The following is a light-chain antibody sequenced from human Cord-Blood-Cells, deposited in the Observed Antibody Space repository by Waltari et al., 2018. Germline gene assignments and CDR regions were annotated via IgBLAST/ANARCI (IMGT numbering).Light chain of an antibody. CDR2: DVS. V-gene: IGLV2-14*01. J-gene: IGLJ1*01. CDR3: SSYTSSSTLV. Sequence: QSALTQPASVSGSPGQSITISCTGTSSDVGGYNYVSWYQQHPGKAPKLMIYDVSNRRSGCSNRFSGSKSGNTASLTISGLQAEDEADYYCSSYTSSSTLVFGTGTKVTVL. CDR1: SSDVGGYNY.